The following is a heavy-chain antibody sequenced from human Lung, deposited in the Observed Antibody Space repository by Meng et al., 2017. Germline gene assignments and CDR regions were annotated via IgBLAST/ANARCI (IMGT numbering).Heavy chain of an antibody. V-gene: IGHV4-34*01. CDR3: ARGPTTMAHDFDY. CDR1: GGSFSDYY. CDR2: INHSGST. Sequence: HGQQQQRGAGLVKPSETLPLTCVVSGGSFSDYYWSWIRQPPGKGLECIAEINHSGSTNYNPSLESRATISVDTSQNNLSLKLSSVTAADSAVYYCARGPTTMAHDFDYWGQGTLVTVSS. D-gene: IGHD4-11*01. J-gene: IGHJ4*02.